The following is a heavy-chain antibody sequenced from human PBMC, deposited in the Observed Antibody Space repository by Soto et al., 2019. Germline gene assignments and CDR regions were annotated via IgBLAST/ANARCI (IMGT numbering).Heavy chain of an antibody. V-gene: IGHV4-4*02. CDR1: GGSISSSNW. Sequence: QVQLQESGPGLVKPSGTLSLTCAVSGGSISSSNWWSWVRQPPGKGLEWIGEIYHSGSTNYNPSLKSRVTRSVDKSTNQFSLKLSSVTAADTAVYYCARVVGGYAYRPYNWFDPWGQGTLVTVSS. J-gene: IGHJ5*02. CDR2: IYHSGST. CDR3: ARVVGGYAYRPYNWFDP. D-gene: IGHD5-12*01.